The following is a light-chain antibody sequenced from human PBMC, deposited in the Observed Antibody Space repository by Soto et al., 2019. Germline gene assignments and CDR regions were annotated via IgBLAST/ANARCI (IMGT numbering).Light chain of an antibody. CDR3: CSYAGSYTLYV. CDR1: SSDVGGYSY. J-gene: IGLJ1*01. CDR2: DVS. V-gene: IGLV2-11*01. Sequence: QSALTQPRSVSGSPGQSVTISCTGTSSDVGGYSYVSWFQQHPGKAPKLMINDVSKRPSGVPDRFSGSKTGNTASLTISVLQAEDEADYYCCSYAGSYTLYVFGTGTKLTVL.